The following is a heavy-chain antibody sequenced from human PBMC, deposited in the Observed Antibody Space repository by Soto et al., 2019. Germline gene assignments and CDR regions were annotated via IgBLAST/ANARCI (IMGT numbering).Heavy chain of an antibody. CDR2: MNPNSANT. D-gene: IGHD1-26*01. J-gene: IGHJ5*02. Sequence: ASVKVSCKASGYTFTNYDISWVRQATGQGLEWMGWMNPNSANTGYAQKFQGRVSMTRDTSINTAYMELSSLRSEDTAIYYCARMATSGTLNWFDPWGQGTLVTVSS. CDR3: ARMATSGTLNWFDP. V-gene: IGHV1-8*01. CDR1: GYTFTNYD.